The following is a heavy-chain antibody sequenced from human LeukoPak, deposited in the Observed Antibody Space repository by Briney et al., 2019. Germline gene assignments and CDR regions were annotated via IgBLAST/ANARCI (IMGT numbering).Heavy chain of an antibody. CDR2: ISGSGGST. Sequence: GGSLRLSCAASGFTFSSDAMSWVRQAPGKGLEWVSAISGSGGSTYYADSVKGRFTISRDNSKNTLYLQMNSLRAEDTAVYYCAKDSPSSYYYYMDVWGKGTTVTISS. CDR3: AKDSPSSYYYYMDV. CDR1: GFTFSSDA. V-gene: IGHV3-23*01. J-gene: IGHJ6*03.